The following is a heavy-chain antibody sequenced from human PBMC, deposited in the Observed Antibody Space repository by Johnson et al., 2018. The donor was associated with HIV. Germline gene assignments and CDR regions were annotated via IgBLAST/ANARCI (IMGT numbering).Heavy chain of an antibody. D-gene: IGHD2-15*01. Sequence: QVQLVESGGGVVQPGRSLRLSCAASGFTFSSYAMHWVRQAPGKGLEWVAVISYDGSNKYYADSVKGRFTISRDNSKNTLYLQMNSLEAEDTAGYYCAGDRSRQLLLTSDAFDIWGQGTMVTVSS. CDR2: ISYDGSNK. CDR3: AGDRSRQLLLTSDAFDI. V-gene: IGHV3-30*04. J-gene: IGHJ3*02. CDR1: GFTFSSYA.